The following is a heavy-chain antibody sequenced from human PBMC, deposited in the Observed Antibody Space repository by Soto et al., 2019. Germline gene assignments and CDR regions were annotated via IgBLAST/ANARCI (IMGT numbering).Heavy chain of an antibody. CDR1: GYSFTTHI. Sequence: QVQLVQSGAEVKEPGASVKVSCKASGYSFTTHIMHWVRQAPGQRLEWMGWVDGGNGNTKYSQKFQGRVTITRDTSATTVYMELSRLTSEDKAVYYCARDSGIEGPSGDLDYWGQGTLVTVSS. J-gene: IGHJ4*02. CDR2: VDGGNGNT. D-gene: IGHD1-26*01. CDR3: ARDSGIEGPSGDLDY. V-gene: IGHV1-3*01.